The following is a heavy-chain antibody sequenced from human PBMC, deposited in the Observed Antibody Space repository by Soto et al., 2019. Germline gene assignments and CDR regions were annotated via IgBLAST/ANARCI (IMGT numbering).Heavy chain of an antibody. J-gene: IGHJ6*02. Sequence: QTGGSLRLSCTASGFTFGDYAMSWFRQAPGKGLEWVGFIRSKAYGGTTEYAASVKGRCTISRDDSKSIAYLQTNSLKTEDTAVYYCTRSGDGVVVPAAFSNYYYYYGMDVWGQGTTVTVSS. CDR2: IRSKAYGGTT. CDR3: TRSGDGVVVPAAFSNYYYYYGMDV. V-gene: IGHV3-49*03. D-gene: IGHD2-2*01. CDR1: GFTFGDYA.